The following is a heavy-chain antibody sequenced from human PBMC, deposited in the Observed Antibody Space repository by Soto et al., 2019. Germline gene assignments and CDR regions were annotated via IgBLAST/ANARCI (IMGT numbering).Heavy chain of an antibody. D-gene: IGHD6-13*01. CDR1: GGSVSSGSYY. Sequence: SETLSLTCTVSGGSVSSGSYYWSWIRQPPGKGLEWIGYIYYSGSTNYNPSLKSRVTISVDTSKNQFSLKLSSVTAADTAVYYCARVGSSWDYYYGMDVWGQGNTVS. V-gene: IGHV4-61*01. J-gene: IGHJ6*02. CDR2: IYYSGST. CDR3: ARVGSSWDYYYGMDV.